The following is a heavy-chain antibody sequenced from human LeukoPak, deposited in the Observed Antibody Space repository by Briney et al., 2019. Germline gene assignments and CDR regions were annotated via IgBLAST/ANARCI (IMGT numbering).Heavy chain of an antibody. CDR1: GYSISSGYF. CDR3: ARFTPQGYGWGGYNRFDP. J-gene: IGHJ5*02. D-gene: IGHD3-16*01. CDR2: IYHSGTT. Sequence: SETLSLTCTVSGYSISSGYFWAWIRQAPGKGLEWIGSIYHSGTTSYNPSLKSRVTISVDTSKNQFSLNLTSVTAADTAVYYCARFTPQGYGWGGYNRFDPWGQGTLVTVSS. V-gene: IGHV4-38-2*02.